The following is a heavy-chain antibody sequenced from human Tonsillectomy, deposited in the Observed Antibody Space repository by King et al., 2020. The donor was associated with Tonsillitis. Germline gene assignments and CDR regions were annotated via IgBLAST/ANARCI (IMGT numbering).Heavy chain of an antibody. CDR3: ARDYCSSTSCFPDV. V-gene: IGHV3-74*01. CDR1: GFTFSTYW. Sequence: VQLVESGGGLVQPGGSLRLSCAASGFTFSTYWMHWVRQAPGKGLVWVSRINRDGSSTSYADSVKGRFTISRDNAKNTLYLQMNRLRVEDTAVYYCARDYCSSTSCFPDVWGKGTTVTVSS. J-gene: IGHJ6*04. CDR2: INRDGSST. D-gene: IGHD2-2*01.